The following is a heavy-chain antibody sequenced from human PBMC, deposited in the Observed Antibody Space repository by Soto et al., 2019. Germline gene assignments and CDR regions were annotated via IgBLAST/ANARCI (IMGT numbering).Heavy chain of an antibody. Sequence: QVQLQESGPGQVRPSQTLSLTCTVSGGSISYDHYHWTWIRQPPGKGLEWIGYIHYSGSVFYNPSLQSRLSMSVDTSKNLFSLKLSSVTAADTAVYFCAREDDGGDRDYYGLDVWGQGTTVTVSS. J-gene: IGHJ6*02. D-gene: IGHD2-21*02. CDR1: GGSISYDHYH. CDR3: AREDDGGDRDYYGLDV. CDR2: IHYSGSV. V-gene: IGHV4-30-4*01.